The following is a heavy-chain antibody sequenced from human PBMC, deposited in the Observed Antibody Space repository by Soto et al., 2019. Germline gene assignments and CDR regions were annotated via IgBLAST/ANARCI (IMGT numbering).Heavy chain of an antibody. V-gene: IGHV1-24*01. CDR3: ATDYHYYGSGSYYPVRRRYGMDV. Sequence: GASVKVSCKVSGYTLTELSMHWVRQAPGKGLEWMGGFDPEDGETIYAQKFQGRVTMTEDTSTDTAYMELSSLRSEDTAVYYCATDYHYYGSGSYYPVRRRYGMDVWGQGTTVTVSS. D-gene: IGHD3-10*01. CDR2: FDPEDGET. J-gene: IGHJ6*02. CDR1: GYTLTELS.